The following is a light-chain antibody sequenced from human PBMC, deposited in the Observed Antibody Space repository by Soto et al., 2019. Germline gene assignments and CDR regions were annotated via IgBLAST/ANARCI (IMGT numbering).Light chain of an antibody. Sequence: EIEMTQSQYSGSASVGDRVTITCRASQSISTFLNWYQHKPGKAPKLLIYAASSLQSGVPSRFSGSGSGTDFTLTISSLQPEDFATYYCQQSYSTSWTFGQGIKVDI. J-gene: IGKJ1*01. CDR2: AAS. V-gene: IGKV1-39*01. CDR3: QQSYSTSWT. CDR1: QSISTF.